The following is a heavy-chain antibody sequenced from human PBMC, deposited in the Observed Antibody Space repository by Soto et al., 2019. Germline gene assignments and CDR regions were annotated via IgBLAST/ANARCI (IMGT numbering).Heavy chain of an antibody. CDR3: ARTQEPNYDFWSGYYANWFDP. Sequence: RGESLKISCKVSGYSFTSYWIGWVRQMPGKGLEWMGIIYPGDSDTRYSPSFQGQVTISADKSISTAYLQWSSLKASDTAMYYCARTQEPNYDFWSGYYANWFDPWGQGTLVTVSS. V-gene: IGHV5-51*01. CDR1: GYSFTSYW. CDR2: IYPGDSDT. D-gene: IGHD3-3*01. J-gene: IGHJ5*02.